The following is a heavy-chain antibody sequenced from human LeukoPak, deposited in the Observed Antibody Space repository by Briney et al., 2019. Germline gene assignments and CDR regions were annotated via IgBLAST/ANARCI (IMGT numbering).Heavy chain of an antibody. J-gene: IGHJ4*02. D-gene: IGHD5-18*01. Sequence: SVKVSCKASGGTFSSYAISWVRQAPGQGLEWMGRITPIIGTARYAQKFQGRVTITTDGTTSTAYMELSSLRSEDTAVYYCAGGYSYGSVVWGQGTLVTVSS. CDR1: GGTFSSYA. CDR3: AGGYSYGSVV. CDR2: ITPIIGTA. V-gene: IGHV1-69*05.